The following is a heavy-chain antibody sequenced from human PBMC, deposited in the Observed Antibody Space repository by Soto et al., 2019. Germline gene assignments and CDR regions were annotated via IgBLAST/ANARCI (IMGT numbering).Heavy chain of an antibody. Sequence: ASVKVSCKASGNTFTSNYIHWVRQAPGQGLEWMGIINLSSGTTSYAQILQGRVTMTRDTSTSTIYMELRSLRSEDTAVYYCARDLAAANTGYYYGMDVWGQGTTVTV. V-gene: IGHV1-46*01. CDR3: ARDLAAANTGYYYGMDV. D-gene: IGHD6-13*01. CDR2: INLSSGTT. J-gene: IGHJ6*02. CDR1: GNTFTSNY.